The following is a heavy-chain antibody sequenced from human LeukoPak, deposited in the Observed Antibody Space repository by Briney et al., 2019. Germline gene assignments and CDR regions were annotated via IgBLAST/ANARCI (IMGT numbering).Heavy chain of an antibody. CDR3: ARLEYYYVSGNYYKLFDY. J-gene: IGHJ4*02. Sequence: PGGSLRLSCAASGFTFSSYSMNWVRQAPGKGLEWVSYISIRSSCTNYADSVKGRFTISRDNAKNSLYLQMNSLRDEDTAVYYCARLEYYYVSGNYYKLFDYWGQGTLVTVCS. V-gene: IGHV3-48*02. CDR1: GFTFSSYS. CDR2: ISIRSSCT. D-gene: IGHD3-10*01.